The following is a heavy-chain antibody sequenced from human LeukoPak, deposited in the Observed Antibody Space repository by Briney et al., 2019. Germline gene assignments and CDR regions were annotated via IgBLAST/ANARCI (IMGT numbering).Heavy chain of an antibody. CDR2: IYYSGST. CDR3: ARVYYDSSGYDGDWFDP. Sequence: SETLSLTCAVYGGSFSGYYWGWIRQPPGKGLEWIGSIYYSGSTYYNPSLKSRVTISVDTSKNQFSLKLSSVTAADTAVYYCARVYYDSSGYDGDWFDPWGQGTLVTVSS. D-gene: IGHD3-22*01. V-gene: IGHV4-34*01. J-gene: IGHJ5*02. CDR1: GGSFSGYY.